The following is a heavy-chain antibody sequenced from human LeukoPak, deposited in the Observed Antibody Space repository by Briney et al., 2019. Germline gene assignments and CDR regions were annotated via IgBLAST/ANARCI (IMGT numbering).Heavy chain of an antibody. J-gene: IGHJ6*03. V-gene: IGHV4-59*12. CDR1: GGSLSSYY. CDR2: IYYSGST. CDR3: ARGVVVVAATPLYYYYYMDV. Sequence: SETLSLTCTVSGGSLSSYYWSWIRQPPGKGLEWIGYIYYSGSTNYNPSLKSRVTISVDTSKNQFSLKLSSVTAADTAVYYCARGVVVVAATPLYYYYYMDVWGKGTTVTVSS. D-gene: IGHD2-15*01.